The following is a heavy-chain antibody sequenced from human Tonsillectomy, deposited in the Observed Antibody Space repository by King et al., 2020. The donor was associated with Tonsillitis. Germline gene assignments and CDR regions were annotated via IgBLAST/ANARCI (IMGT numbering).Heavy chain of an antibody. Sequence: VQLVESGSELNKPGASVKVSCKASGYTFTSYAMNWVRQAPGQGLEWMGWINTNTGNPMYAQGFTGRFVFSLDTAVSTAYLQISSLKAEDTAVYYCARGGYTTVYGGNPWAFDIWGQGTLVTVSS. J-gene: IGHJ3*02. D-gene: IGHD4-23*01. V-gene: IGHV7-4-1*02. CDR1: GYTFTSYA. CDR2: INTNTGNP. CDR3: ARGGYTTVYGGNPWAFDI.